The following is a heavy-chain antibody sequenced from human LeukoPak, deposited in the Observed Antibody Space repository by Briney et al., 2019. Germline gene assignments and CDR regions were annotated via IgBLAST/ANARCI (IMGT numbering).Heavy chain of an antibody. Sequence: SETLSLTCAVYGGSFSGYYWSWIRQLPGKGLEWIGEINHSGSTNCNPSLKSRVTISVDTSKNQFSLKLSSVTAADTAVYYCARGLKLWLPVSRYYFDYWGQGTLVTVSS. CDR3: ARGLKLWLPVSRYYFDY. D-gene: IGHD5-18*01. CDR1: GGSFSGYY. J-gene: IGHJ4*02. CDR2: INHSGST. V-gene: IGHV4-34*01.